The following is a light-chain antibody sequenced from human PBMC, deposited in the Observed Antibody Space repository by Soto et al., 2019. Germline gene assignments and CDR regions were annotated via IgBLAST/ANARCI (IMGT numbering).Light chain of an antibody. CDR3: QQYYSNPFT. V-gene: IGKV4-1*01. Sequence: IVMTQSPDSLAVSLGERATINCTSSQTLLSMSINKNYLAWNQQKPGQPPKLLIYWASTRESGVPDRFIGSGSGTDFTLTISSLQAEDVAVYHCQQYYSNPFTFGGGTKVDI. CDR1: QTLLSMSINKNY. J-gene: IGKJ4*01. CDR2: WAS.